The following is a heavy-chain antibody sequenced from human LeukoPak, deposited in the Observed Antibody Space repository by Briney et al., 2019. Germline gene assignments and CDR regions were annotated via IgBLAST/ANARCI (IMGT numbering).Heavy chain of an antibody. D-gene: IGHD6-13*01. CDR3: AEVNPQLVNFNGMDV. Sequence: GGSLRLSCAASGFTFSSYAMSWVRQAPGKGLEWVSAISGSGGSTYYADSVKGRFTISRDNSKDTLYLQMNSLRAEDTAVYYCAEVNPQLVNFNGMDVWGQGTTVTVSS. CDR1: GFTFSSYA. J-gene: IGHJ6*02. CDR2: ISGSGGST. V-gene: IGHV3-23*01.